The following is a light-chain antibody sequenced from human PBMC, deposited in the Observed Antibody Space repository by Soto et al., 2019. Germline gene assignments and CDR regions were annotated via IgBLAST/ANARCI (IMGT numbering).Light chain of an antibody. J-gene: IGKJ4*01. Sequence: ENVLTQSPGTLSLSPGERATLSCRASQSVSNNLAWYQQKPGQAPRLLLYGASTRAAGIPARFTGSGSGTEFTLTISSLQSEDFAIYYCQQYNNWPLTFGGGTIVDIK. CDR2: GAS. CDR1: QSVSNN. CDR3: QQYNNWPLT. V-gene: IGKV3-15*01.